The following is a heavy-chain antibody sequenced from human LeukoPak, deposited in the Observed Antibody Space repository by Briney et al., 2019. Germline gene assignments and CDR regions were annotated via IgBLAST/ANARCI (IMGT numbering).Heavy chain of an antibody. CDR1: GGTFITYA. D-gene: IGHD3-10*01. J-gene: IGHJ3*02. CDR3: ARDLGEWELRGGFDAFEI. V-gene: IGHV1-69*13. CDR2: IIPIFDTI. Sequence: GASVKVSCKASGGTFITYAISWVRQAPGQGLEWMGGIIPIFDTIKYAQKFQGRVTITADESTSTAYMELSSLRSEDTAIYYCARDLGEWELRGGFDAFEIWGQGTMVTVSS.